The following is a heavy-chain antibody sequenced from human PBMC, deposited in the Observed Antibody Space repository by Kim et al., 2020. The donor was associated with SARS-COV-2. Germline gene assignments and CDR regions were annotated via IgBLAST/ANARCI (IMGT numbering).Heavy chain of an antibody. J-gene: IGHJ4*02. Sequence: ASVKVYCKASGYTFTGYYMHWVRQAPGQGLEWMGWINPNSGGTNYAQKFQGRVTMTRDTSISTAYMELSRLRSDDTAVYYCARAQYSSSWYAGPSDFGYWGQGTLVTVSS. CDR2: INPNSGGT. CDR1: GYTFTGYY. D-gene: IGHD6-13*01. V-gene: IGHV1-2*02. CDR3: ARAQYSSSWYAGPSDFGY.